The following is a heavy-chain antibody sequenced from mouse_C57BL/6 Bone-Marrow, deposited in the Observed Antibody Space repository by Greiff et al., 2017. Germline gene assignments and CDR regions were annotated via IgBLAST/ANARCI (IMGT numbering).Heavy chain of an antibody. CDR3: ARGSYDYDVDY. Sequence: QVQLQQPGAELVKPGASVKMSCKASGYTFTSYWITWVKQRPGQGLAWIGDIYPGSGSTNYNEKFKSKATLTVDTSSSTAYMQLSSLTSEDSAVYYCARGSYDYDVDYWGQGTTLTVSS. CDR2: IYPGSGST. CDR1: GYTFTSYW. J-gene: IGHJ2*01. V-gene: IGHV1-55*01. D-gene: IGHD2-4*01.